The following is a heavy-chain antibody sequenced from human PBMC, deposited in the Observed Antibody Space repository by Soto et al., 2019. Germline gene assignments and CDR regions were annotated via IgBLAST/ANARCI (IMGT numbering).Heavy chain of an antibody. CDR2: ISGSGYIT. V-gene: IGHV3-23*01. D-gene: IGHD6-13*01. J-gene: IGHJ4*02. CDR3: AKDQGIAAAGTFDY. Sequence: GGSLRLSCAASGFTFSSYAMSWVRQAPGKGLEWVSAISGSGYITYYADSVKGRFTISRDNSKNTLYLQMNSLTAEDTAVYYCAKDQGIAAAGTFDYWGQGTLVTVSS. CDR1: GFTFSSYA.